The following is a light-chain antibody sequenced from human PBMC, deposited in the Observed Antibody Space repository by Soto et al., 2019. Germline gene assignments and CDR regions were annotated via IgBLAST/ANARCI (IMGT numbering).Light chain of an antibody. Sequence: EIVMTQSPVTLSVSPGERATLSCRASQSVSTNLAWYQQKAGQSPRLLIYGVSSRANGVPARFSGSGSGSEFILTISSLQSEDFAVYHCQQYNDWPLTFGGGTKVEIK. V-gene: IGKV3-15*01. CDR1: QSVSTN. CDR3: QQYNDWPLT. CDR2: GVS. J-gene: IGKJ4*01.